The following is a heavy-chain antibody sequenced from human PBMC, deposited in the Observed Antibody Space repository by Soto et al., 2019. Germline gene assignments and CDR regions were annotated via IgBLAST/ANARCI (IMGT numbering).Heavy chain of an antibody. J-gene: IGHJ6*02. CDR3: ARTSAAGKYYYGMDV. V-gene: IGHV5-51*01. D-gene: IGHD6-13*01. Sequence: GESLKISCKGSGYSFTSYWIGWVRQMPGKGLEWMGIIYPGDSDTRYSPPFQGQVTISADKSISTAYLQWSSLKASDTAMYYCARTSAAGKYYYGMDVWGQGTKVTVSS. CDR1: GYSFTSYW. CDR2: IYPGDSDT.